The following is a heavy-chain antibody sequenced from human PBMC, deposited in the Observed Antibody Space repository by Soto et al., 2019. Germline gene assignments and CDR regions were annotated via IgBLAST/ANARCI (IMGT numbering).Heavy chain of an antibody. CDR1: GFTFSDHY. D-gene: IGHD3-10*01. J-gene: IGHJ4*02. V-gene: IGHV3-72*01. Sequence: EVQLVESGGGLVRPGGSLRLSCAASGFTFSDHYMDWVRQAPGKGLEWVGRSRNEAHSYITEYAASVQGRFTISRADSKTSLYIAIKRLKSEDTAVYYFARWTRGACDYGGQGTLVTVSS. CDR3: ARWTRGACDY. CDR2: SRNEAHSYIT.